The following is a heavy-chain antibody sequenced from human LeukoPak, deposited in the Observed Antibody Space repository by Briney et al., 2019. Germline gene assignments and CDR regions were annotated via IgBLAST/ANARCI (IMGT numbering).Heavy chain of an antibody. CDR1: GFTFSSYW. J-gene: IGHJ4*02. Sequence: PGGSLRLSCAASGFTFSSYWMHWVRQAPGKGLVWVSRINSDGSSTSYADSVKGRFTISRDNARNTLYLQMNSLRAEDTAVYYCAREIGYCSSTSRYETFDYWGQGTLVTVSS. V-gene: IGHV3-74*01. D-gene: IGHD2-2*03. CDR3: AREIGYCSSTSRYETFDY. CDR2: INSDGSST.